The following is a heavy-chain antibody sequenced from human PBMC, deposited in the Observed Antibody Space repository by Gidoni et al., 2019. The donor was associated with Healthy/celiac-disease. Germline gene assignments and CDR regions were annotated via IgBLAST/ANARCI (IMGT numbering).Heavy chain of an antibody. D-gene: IGHD5-18*01. CDR2: ISSSSSYI. J-gene: IGHJ4*02. V-gene: IGHV3-21*01. CDR3: ARGGGSGYSYGDYFDY. Sequence: EVQLVESGGGLVKPGGSLRLSCAASGFTFSSYSMNWVRQAPGKGLEWVSSISSSSSYIYYADSVKGRFTISRDNAKNSLYLQMNSLRAEDTAVYYCARGGGSGYSYGDYFDYWGQGTLVTVSS. CDR1: GFTFSSYS.